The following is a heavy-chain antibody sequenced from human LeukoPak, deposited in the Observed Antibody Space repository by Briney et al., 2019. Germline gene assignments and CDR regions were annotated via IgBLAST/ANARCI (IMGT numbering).Heavy chain of an antibody. Sequence: SETLSLTCTVSGCSISSSSYYWGWIRQPPGKGLEWIGSIYYSGSTYYNPSLKSRATISVDTSKNQFSLKLSSVTAADTAVYYCARVRGVTAWFDPWGQGTLVAVSS. CDR1: GCSISSSSYY. CDR2: IYYSGST. D-gene: IGHD3-10*01. CDR3: ARVRGVTAWFDP. J-gene: IGHJ5*02. V-gene: IGHV4-39*07.